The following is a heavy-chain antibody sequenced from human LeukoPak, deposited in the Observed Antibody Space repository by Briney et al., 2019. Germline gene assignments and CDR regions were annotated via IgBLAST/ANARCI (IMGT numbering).Heavy chain of an antibody. CDR2: ISSSSSTI. V-gene: IGHV3-48*01. J-gene: IGHJ4*02. D-gene: IGHD5-12*01. Sequence: GGSLRLSCAASGFTFSSYSMNWVRQAPGKGLEWVSYISSSSSTIYYADSVKGRFTISRDNAKNSLYLQMNSLRAEDTAVYYCAREHSGYDWIPPFDYWGQGTLVTVSS. CDR1: GFTFSSYS. CDR3: AREHSGYDWIPPFDY.